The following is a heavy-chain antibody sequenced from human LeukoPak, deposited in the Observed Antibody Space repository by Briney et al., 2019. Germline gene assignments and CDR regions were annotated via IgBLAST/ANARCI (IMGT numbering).Heavy chain of an antibody. CDR2: INHSGST. J-gene: IGHJ4*02. Sequence: ASETLSLTCAVYGGSFSGYYWSWIRQPPGKGLEWIGEINHSGSTNYNPSLKSRVTISVDTSKNQFSLKLSSVTAADTALYYCARNSVVINGIDYWGQGTLVTVSS. CDR1: GGSFSGYY. D-gene: IGHD3-22*01. V-gene: IGHV4-34*01. CDR3: ARNSVVINGIDY.